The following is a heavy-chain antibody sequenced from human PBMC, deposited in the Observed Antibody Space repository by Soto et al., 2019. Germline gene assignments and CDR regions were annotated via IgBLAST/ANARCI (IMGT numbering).Heavy chain of an antibody. J-gene: IGHJ3*02. CDR3: ARYCTNGVCSGDAFDI. CDR2: INHSGST. D-gene: IGHD2-8*01. V-gene: IGHV4-34*01. CDR1: GGSFSGYY. Sequence: SETLSLSCTVYGGSFSGYYWSWIRQPTGKWLEWIGEINHSGSTNDNPSLQSRVTISVDTSNNQFSRTMSSWTSADTAVYYCARYCTNGVCSGDAFDIGGQGTMVTVSS.